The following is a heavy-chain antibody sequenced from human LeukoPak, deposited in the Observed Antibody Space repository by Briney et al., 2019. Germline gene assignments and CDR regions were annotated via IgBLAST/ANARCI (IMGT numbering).Heavy chain of an antibody. CDR1: GGSFSGYY. CDR2: INHSGST. Sequence: PSETLSLTCAVYGGSFSGYYWSWIRQPPGKGLERIGEINHSGSTNYNPSLKSRVTISVDTSKNQFSLKLSSVTAADTAVYYCASSILGYCSGGSCNPHYWGQGTLVTVSS. D-gene: IGHD2-15*01. V-gene: IGHV4-34*01. CDR3: ASSILGYCSGGSCNPHY. J-gene: IGHJ4*02.